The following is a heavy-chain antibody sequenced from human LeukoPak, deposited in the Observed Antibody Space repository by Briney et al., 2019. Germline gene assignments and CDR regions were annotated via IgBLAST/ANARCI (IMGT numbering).Heavy chain of an antibody. V-gene: IGHV1-2*02. J-gene: IGHJ5*02. CDR2: INPNSGGT. CDR1: GYTFTGNY. Sequence: ASVKVSCKASGYTFTGNYKHWVRQAPGQGLQWMGWINPNSGGTNYAQKFQGRVTMTRDTSISTAYMELSRLRSDDTAVYYCAREGGYGSGSSPWFDPWGQGTLVTVSS. D-gene: IGHD3-10*01. CDR3: AREGGYGSGSSPWFDP.